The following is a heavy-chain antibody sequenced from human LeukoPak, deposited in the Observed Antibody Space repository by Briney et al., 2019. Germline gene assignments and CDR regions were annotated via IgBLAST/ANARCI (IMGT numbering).Heavy chain of an antibody. J-gene: IGHJ4*02. D-gene: IGHD6-19*01. CDR3: ARYGYSNDWSFFDY. V-gene: IGHV4-4*07. CDR2: IYTSGIT. CDR1: GGSISGYY. Sequence: TSETLSLICTVSGGSISGYYWSWIRQPAGKGLEWIGRIYTSGITNFNPSLKSRVTMSVDTSKNQFSLKLTSVTATDTAAYYCARYGYSNDWSFFDYWGQGSLVTVSS.